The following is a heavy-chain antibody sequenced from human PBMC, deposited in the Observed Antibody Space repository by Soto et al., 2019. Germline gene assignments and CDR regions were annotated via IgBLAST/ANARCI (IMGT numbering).Heavy chain of an antibody. CDR2: IYYSGST. V-gene: IGHV4-59*01. CDR3: ARSGGSLDY. J-gene: IGHJ4*02. Sequence: SETLSLTCTVSGGSINSSYWSWIRQPPGKGLEYIGYIYYSGSTNYNPSLKSRVTISVDTSKNQFSLKLNSVTAADTAVYYCARSGGSLDYWGKGTLVTVSS. D-gene: IGHD2-15*01. CDR1: GGSINSSY.